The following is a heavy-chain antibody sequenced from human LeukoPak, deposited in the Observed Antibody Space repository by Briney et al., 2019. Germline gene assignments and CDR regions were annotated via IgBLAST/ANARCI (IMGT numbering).Heavy chain of an antibody. Sequence: GGSLRLSCAASGFTFSSYGMSWVRQAPGKGLEWVSAISGSGGSTYYADSVKGRFTISRDNSKNTLYLQMNSLRAEDTAVYYCAKEDIVVVPAASNWFDPWGQGTLVTVSS. J-gene: IGHJ5*02. CDR2: ISGSGGST. CDR3: AKEDIVVVPAASNWFDP. V-gene: IGHV3-23*01. CDR1: GFTFSSYG. D-gene: IGHD2-2*01.